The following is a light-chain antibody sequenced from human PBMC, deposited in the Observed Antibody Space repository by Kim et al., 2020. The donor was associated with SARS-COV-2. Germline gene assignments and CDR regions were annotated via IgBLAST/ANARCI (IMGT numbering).Light chain of an antibody. V-gene: IGLV3-19*01. CDR2: GKN. CDR1: SLRRYY. J-gene: IGLJ3*02. Sequence: SSELTQDPAVSVALGQTVRITCQGDSLRRYYASWYRQKPGQAPVLVIYGKNNRPSGIPDRFSGSSSGNTASLTITGAQPEDEADYYCNSRDSSGDLLWVFGGGTQLTVL. CDR3: NSRDSSGDLLWV.